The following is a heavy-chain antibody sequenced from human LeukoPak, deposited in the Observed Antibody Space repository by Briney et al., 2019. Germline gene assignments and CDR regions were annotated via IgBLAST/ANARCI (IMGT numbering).Heavy chain of an antibody. J-gene: IGHJ4*02. CDR3: ARDAPRSSSWYGLRDY. CDR1: GGSISSYY. D-gene: IGHD6-13*01. CDR2: IYYSGST. V-gene: IGHV4-59*01. Sequence: PSETLSLTCTVSGGSISSYYWSWLRQPPGKGLEWVGYIYYSGSTNYNPSLTSRVTISLDKSKNQFSVKLSSVTAADTAVYYCARDAPRSSSWYGLRDYWGQGTLVTVSS.